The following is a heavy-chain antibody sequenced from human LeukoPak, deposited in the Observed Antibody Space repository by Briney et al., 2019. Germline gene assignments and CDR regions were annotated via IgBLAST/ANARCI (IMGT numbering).Heavy chain of an antibody. CDR3: AKDRWGSSSLDY. J-gene: IGHJ4*02. V-gene: IGHV3-23*01. CDR1: GFTFSSYA. D-gene: IGHD3-16*01. Sequence: GGSLRLSCAASGFTFSSYAMSWVRQAPGKGLEWVSGVSGTGGITFYADSVKGRFTISRDNSKNTLYLQMNSLRAEDTAVYYCAKDRWGSSSLDYWGQGSLVTVSS. CDR2: VSGTGGIT.